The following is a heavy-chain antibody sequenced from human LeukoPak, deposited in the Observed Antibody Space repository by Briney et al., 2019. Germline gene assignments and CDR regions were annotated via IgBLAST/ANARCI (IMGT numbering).Heavy chain of an antibody. V-gene: IGHV3-30-3*01. D-gene: IGHD3-22*01. J-gene: IGHJ5*02. CDR2: ISYDGSNK. Sequence: GTSLRLSCAASGFTFSSYAMHWVCQAPGKGLEWVAVISYDGSNKYYADSVKGRFTISRDNSKNTLYLQMNSLRAEDTAVYYCAREKYYYDSSGYSGWFDPWGQGTLVTVSS. CDR1: GFTFSSYA. CDR3: AREKYYYDSSGYSGWFDP.